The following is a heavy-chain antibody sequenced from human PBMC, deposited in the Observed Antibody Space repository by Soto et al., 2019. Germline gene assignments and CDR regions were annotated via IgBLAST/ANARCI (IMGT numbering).Heavy chain of an antibody. V-gene: IGHV4-39*01. CDR3: ARSDGRY. CDR2: IYYSGST. J-gene: IGHJ4*02. CDR1: GGSISSSSYY. Sequence: SETLSLTCTVSGGSISSSSYYWGWIRQPPGKGLEWIGNIYYSGSTYYNPSLKSRVTISVDTSKNQFSLKLSSVIAADTAVYYCARSDGRYWGQGTLVTVSS.